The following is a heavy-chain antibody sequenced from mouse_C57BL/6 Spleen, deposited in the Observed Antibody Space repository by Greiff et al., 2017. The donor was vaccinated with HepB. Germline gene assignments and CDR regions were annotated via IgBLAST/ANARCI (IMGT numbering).Heavy chain of an antibody. Sequence: EVHLVESGGGLVKPGGSLKLSCAASGFTFSSYAMSWVRQTPEKRLEWVATISDGGSYTYYPDNVKGRFTISRDNAKNNLYLQMSHLKSEDTAMYYCARDGGDYYYDYPYYYAMDYWGQGTSVTVSS. CDR2: ISDGGSYT. CDR3: ARDGGDYYYDYPYYYAMDY. CDR1: GFTFSSYA. V-gene: IGHV5-4*01. D-gene: IGHD2-4*01. J-gene: IGHJ4*01.